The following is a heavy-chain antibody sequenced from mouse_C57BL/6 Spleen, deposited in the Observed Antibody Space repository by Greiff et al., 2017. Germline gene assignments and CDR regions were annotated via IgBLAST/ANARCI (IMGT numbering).Heavy chain of an antibody. D-gene: IGHD2-4*01. CDR2: NHPNSGGT. V-gene: IGHV1-64*01. J-gene: IGHJ4*01. Sequence: QVQLQQPGAELVKPGASVKLSCKASGYTFTSYWMYWVKQRPGKGLEWIGMNHPNSGGTNSNEKFKSKATLTVDKSSSTAYLQLSSLTSEDSAVYYCARYDDDVDAMAYWGQGTSVTVSS. CDR3: ARYDDDVDAMAY. CDR1: GYTFTSYW.